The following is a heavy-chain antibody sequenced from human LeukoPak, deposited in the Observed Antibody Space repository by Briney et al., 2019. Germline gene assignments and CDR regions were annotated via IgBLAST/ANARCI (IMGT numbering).Heavy chain of an antibody. J-gene: IGHJ3*02. Sequence: PGGSLRLSCAASGFTFSSYAMSWVRQAPGKGLEWVSGISWNSGSIGYADSVKGRFTISRDNAKNSLYLQMNSLRAEDTALYYCAKAYPEYYYDSSFDIWGQGTMVTVSS. D-gene: IGHD3-22*01. CDR3: AKAYPEYYYDSSFDI. CDR2: ISWNSGSI. CDR1: GFTFSSYA. V-gene: IGHV3-9*01.